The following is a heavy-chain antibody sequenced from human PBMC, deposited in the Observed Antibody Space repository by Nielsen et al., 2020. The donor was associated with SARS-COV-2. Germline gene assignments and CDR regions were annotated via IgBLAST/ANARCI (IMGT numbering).Heavy chain of an antibody. Sequence: VRQAPGKGLEWVADIKPDGSEKFYVDSVKGRFTISRDNAKNSMSLQMNSLRVEDTAVYYCARDWSRAADVWGQGTMVTVSS. D-gene: IGHD2-15*01. CDR2: IKPDGSEK. V-gene: IGHV3-7*01. J-gene: IGHJ3*01. CDR3: ARDWSRAADV.